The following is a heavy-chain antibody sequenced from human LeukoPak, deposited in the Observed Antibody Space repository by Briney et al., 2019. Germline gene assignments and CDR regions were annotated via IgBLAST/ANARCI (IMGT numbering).Heavy chain of an antibody. Sequence: GASVKVSCKASGYTFTSYGISWVRQAPGQGLEWMGWISAYNGNTNYAQKLQGRVTMTTDTSTSTAYMELRSLRSDGTAVYYCARAYLNTAMAYFDYWGQGTLVTVSS. CDR3: ARAYLNTAMAYFDY. V-gene: IGHV1-18*01. CDR2: ISAYNGNT. J-gene: IGHJ4*02. D-gene: IGHD5-18*01. CDR1: GYTFTSYG.